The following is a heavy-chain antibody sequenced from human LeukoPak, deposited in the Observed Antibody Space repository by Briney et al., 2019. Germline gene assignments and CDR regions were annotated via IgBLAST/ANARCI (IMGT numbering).Heavy chain of an antibody. CDR1: GFTFSSYG. CDR3: ARWTATGTGYYYYGMDV. D-gene: IGHD5-18*01. CDR2: ISYDGSNK. V-gene: IGHV3-30*03. J-gene: IGHJ6*04. Sequence: GRSLRLSCAASGFTFSSYGMHWVRQAPGKGLEWVAVISYDGSNKYYADSVKGRFTISRDNAKNSLYLQMNSLRAEDTAVYYCARWTATGTGYYYYGMDVWGKGTTVTVSS.